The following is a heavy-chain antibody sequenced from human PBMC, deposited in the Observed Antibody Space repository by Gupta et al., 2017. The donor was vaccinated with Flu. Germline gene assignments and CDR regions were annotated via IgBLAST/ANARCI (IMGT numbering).Heavy chain of an antibody. V-gene: IGHV1-69*06. J-gene: IGHJ6*02. D-gene: IGHD1-7*01. Sequence: QVQLVQSGAEGKKPGSSVKVSCKVSGGTFSSNALNWVRQVPGQGLGWMGGIIPKFDTPNHAQKFQDRVTITADKSTNTAYMELRSLRSEDTAVYYCARDYDGTGTYYYYYSGMDVWGQGTTVNVS. CDR2: IIPKFDTP. CDR3: ARDYDGTGTYYYYYSGMDV. CDR1: GGTFSSNA.